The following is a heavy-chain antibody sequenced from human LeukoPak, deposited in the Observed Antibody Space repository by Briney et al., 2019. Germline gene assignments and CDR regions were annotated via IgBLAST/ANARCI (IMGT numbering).Heavy chain of an antibody. CDR1: GFTFDNFA. CDR2: ITCDGGST. D-gene: IGHD3-22*01. J-gene: IGHJ3*02. CDR3: AKEEGYYDSSGYYSDALDI. Sequence: PGGSLRLSCAASGFTFDNFAMHWVRQAPGKGLEWVSLITCDGGSTYYADSVKGRFTISRDNSKNSLHLQMNSLRTEDTAFYYCAKEEGYYDSSGYYSDALDIWGQGTMVTVSS. V-gene: IGHV3-43*02.